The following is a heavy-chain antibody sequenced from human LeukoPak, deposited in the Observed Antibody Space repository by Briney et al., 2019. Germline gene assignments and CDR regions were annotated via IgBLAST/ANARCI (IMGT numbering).Heavy chain of an antibody. CDR3: AKDFLRIAVAGYNWFDP. D-gene: IGHD6-19*01. J-gene: IGHJ5*02. Sequence: PGGSLRLSCAASGFTFSSYGMHWVRQAPGKGLEWVAVISYDGSNKYYADSVKGRFTISRDNSKNTLYLQMNSLRAEDTAVYYCAKDFLRIAVAGYNWFDPWGQGTLVTVSS. CDR1: GFTFSSYG. V-gene: IGHV3-30*18. CDR2: ISYDGSNK.